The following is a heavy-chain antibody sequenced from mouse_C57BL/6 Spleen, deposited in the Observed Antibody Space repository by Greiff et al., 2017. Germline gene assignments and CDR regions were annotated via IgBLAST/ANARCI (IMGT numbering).Heavy chain of an antibody. D-gene: IGHD2-3*01. J-gene: IGHJ2*01. CDR2: IYPGDGDT. Sequence: VKLVESGAELVKPGASVKISCKASGYAFSSYWMNWVQQRPGKGLEWIGQIYPGDGDTNYNGKFKGKATLTADKSSSTAYMQLRSMTSEDSAVYFCATGDGLYWGQGTTLTVSS. CDR3: ATGDGLY. V-gene: IGHV1-80*01. CDR1: GYAFSSYW.